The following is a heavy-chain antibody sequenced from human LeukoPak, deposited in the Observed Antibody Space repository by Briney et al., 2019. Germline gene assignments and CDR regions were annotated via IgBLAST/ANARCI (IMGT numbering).Heavy chain of an antibody. CDR1: GFTFSSYW. CDR2: INSDGSST. J-gene: IGHJ4*02. Sequence: GGSLRLSCAASGFTFSSYWMRWVRQAPGKGLVWVSRINSDGSSTSYADSVKGRFTISRDNAKNTLYLQMNSLRAEDTAVYYCAREEDILTGYYLVWGQGTLVTVSS. D-gene: IGHD3-9*01. V-gene: IGHV3-74*01. CDR3: AREEDILTGYYLV.